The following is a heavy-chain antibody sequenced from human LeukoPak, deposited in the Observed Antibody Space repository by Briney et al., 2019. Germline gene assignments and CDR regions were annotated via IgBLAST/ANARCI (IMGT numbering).Heavy chain of an antibody. D-gene: IGHD3-3*01. J-gene: IGHJ5*02. Sequence: SETLSLTSTVSGGSISSSSYYWGWIRQPPGKGLEWIGSIYYSGSTYYNPSLKSRVTISVDTSKNQFSLKLSSVTAADTAVYYCARFSRFTGYNWFDPWGQGTLVTVSS. CDR1: GGSISSSSYY. CDR2: IYYSGST. V-gene: IGHV4-39*01. CDR3: ARFSRFTGYNWFDP.